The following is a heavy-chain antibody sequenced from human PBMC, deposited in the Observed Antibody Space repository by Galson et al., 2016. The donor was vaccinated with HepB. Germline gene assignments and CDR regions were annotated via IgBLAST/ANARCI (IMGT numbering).Heavy chain of an antibody. CDR3: ARAYQYTLDD. Sequence: SLRLSCAASGLTFSRFWMTWVRQAPGKGLEWVANINQDGSEKHYLDSVRGRFTISRDNAKNSLYLQMNSLRAEDTAVYFCARAYQYTLDDWGQGTLVTVSS. J-gene: IGHJ4*02. CDR2: INQDGSEK. D-gene: IGHD1-1*01. CDR1: GLTFSRFW. V-gene: IGHV3-7*04.